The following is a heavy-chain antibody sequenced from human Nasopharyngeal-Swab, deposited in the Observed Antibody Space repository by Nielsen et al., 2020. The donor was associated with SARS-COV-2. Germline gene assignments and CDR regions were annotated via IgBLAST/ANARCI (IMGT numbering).Heavy chain of an antibody. J-gene: IGHJ3*02. CDR2: ISSSSSYI. CDR3: ARDCSGGSCYSVVDDAFDI. V-gene: IGHV3-21*01. D-gene: IGHD2-15*01. Sequence: WIRQPPGKGLEWVSSISSSSSYIYYADSVKGRFTISRDSAKNSLYLQMNSLRAEDTAVYYCARDCSGGSCYSVVDDAFDIWGQGTMVTVSS.